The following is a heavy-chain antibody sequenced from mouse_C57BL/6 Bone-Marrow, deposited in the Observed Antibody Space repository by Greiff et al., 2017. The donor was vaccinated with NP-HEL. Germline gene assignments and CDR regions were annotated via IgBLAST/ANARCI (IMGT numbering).Heavy chain of an antibody. J-gene: IGHJ4*01. CDR1: GFTFSDYY. CDR2: ISNGGGST. D-gene: IGHD1-1*01. CDR3: ARSLYYGSSYNAMDY. V-gene: IGHV5-12*01. Sequence: EVKLVESGGGLVQPGGSLKLSCAASGFTFSDYYMYWVRQTPEKRLEWVAYISNGGGSTYYLDTVKGRFTISRDNAKNTLYLQMIRLKSEDTAMYYCARSLYYGSSYNAMDYWGQGTSVTVSS.